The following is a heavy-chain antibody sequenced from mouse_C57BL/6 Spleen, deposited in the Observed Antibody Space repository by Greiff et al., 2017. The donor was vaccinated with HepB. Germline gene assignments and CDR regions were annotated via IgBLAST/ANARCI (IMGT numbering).Heavy chain of an antibody. V-gene: IGHV1-64*01. J-gene: IGHJ2*01. Sequence: VQLQQPGAELVKPGASVKLSCKASGYTFTSYWMHWVKQRPGQGLEWIGMIHPNSGSTNYNEKFKSKATLTVDKSSSTAYMQLSSLTSEDSAVYYCARRGGRGYYFDYWGQGTTLTVSS. CDR1: GYTFTSYW. CDR3: ARRGGRGYYFDY. D-gene: IGHD3-3*01. CDR2: IHPNSGST.